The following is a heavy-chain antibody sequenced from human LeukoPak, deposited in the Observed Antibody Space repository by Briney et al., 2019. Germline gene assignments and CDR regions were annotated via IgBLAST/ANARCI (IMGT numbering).Heavy chain of an antibody. CDR2: ISYDGKSK. V-gene: IGHV3-30*04. D-gene: IGHD3-3*01. CDR1: GFTFSRSG. J-gene: IGHJ4*02. CDR3: AKDDFGVAPFDY. Sequence: GGSLRLSCSASGFTFSRSGIHWVRQAPAKGLEWLAFISYDGKSKFYADSVKGRFTISRDNSKNTLYLLMNSLRAEDTAVYYCAKDDFGVAPFDYWGQGTLVTVSS.